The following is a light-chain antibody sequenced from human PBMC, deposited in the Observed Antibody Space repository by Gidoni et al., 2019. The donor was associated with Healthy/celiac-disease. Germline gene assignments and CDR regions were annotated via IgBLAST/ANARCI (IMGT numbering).Light chain of an antibody. CDR2: AAS. CDR1: QGISSY. V-gene: IGKV1-9*01. J-gene: IGKJ4*01. CDR3: QQLNSYPLT. Sequence: IKLTQSPSSLSASVGDRVPITCRARQGISSYVAWYQQTPGKAPKLLIYAASTLQSGVPSRFSGSGSGTDFTLTISSLQPEDFATYYCQQLNSYPLTFGGGTKVEIK.